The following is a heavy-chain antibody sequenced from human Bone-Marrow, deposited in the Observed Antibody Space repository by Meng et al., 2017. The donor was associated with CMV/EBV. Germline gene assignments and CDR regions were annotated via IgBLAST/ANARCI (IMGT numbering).Heavy chain of an antibody. J-gene: IGHJ3*02. V-gene: IGHV1-18*01. CDR1: GYTFTSYG. D-gene: IGHD1-26*01. CDR3: ARDKWGLLDFDAFDI. CDR2: ISAYNGNT. Sequence: ASVKVSCKASGYTFTSYGISWVRQAPGQGLEWMGWISAYNGNTNYTQKLQGRVTMTTDTSTSTAYMELRSLRSDDTAVYYCARDKWGLLDFDAFDICGQGTMVTVSS.